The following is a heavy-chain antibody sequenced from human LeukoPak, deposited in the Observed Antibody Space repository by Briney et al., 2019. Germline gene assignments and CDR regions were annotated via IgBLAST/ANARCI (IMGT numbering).Heavy chain of an antibody. J-gene: IGHJ4*02. V-gene: IGHV1-2*02. CDR2: INPNSGGT. CDR3: ALYSSTWY. D-gene: IGHD6-13*01. Sequence: ASVKVSCKASGYTFTGYYMHWVRQAPGQGLEWMGWINPNSGGTNYAQKFQGRVTMTRDTSTSTVFMEVNSLRSEDTAVYYCALYSSTWYWGQGTLVTVSS. CDR1: GYTFTGYY.